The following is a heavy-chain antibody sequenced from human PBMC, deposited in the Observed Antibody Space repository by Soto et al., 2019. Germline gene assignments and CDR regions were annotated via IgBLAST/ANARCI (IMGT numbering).Heavy chain of an antibody. CDR2: IWYDGSEK. V-gene: IGHV3-33*01. D-gene: IGHD6-13*01. CDR3: GRESQAGGYSSTLGEESYYHEGMDG. CDR1: GFSFSNYG. J-gene: IGHJ6*02. Sequence: QVQLVESGGGVVQPGRSLRLSCAASGFSFSNYGMHWVRQAPGRGLEWVALIWYDGSEKYYTDSVKGRFIISRDNSQKTLYLQMDRLRDDDTAVYYCGRESQAGGYSSTLGEESYYHEGMDGLGQGTPVTVSS.